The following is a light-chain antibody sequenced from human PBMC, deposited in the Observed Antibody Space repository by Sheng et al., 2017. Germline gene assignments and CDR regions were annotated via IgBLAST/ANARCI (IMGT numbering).Light chain of an antibody. V-gene: IGKV3-11*01. CDR3: HQRSNWPRT. CDR1: QTVSRY. Sequence: EIVLTQSPATLSLSPGERATLSCRASQTVSRYLAWYQQKPGQAPRLLIYGASNRATGIPPRFSGSGSGTDFTLTIISLEPEDFAIYYCHQRSNWPRTFGPGTKVDMK. J-gene: IGKJ3*01. CDR2: GAS.